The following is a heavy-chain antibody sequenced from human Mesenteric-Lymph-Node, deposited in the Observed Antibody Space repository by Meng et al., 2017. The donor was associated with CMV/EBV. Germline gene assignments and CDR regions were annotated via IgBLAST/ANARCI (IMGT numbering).Heavy chain of an antibody. CDR2: ISAYNGNT. J-gene: IGHJ4*02. CDR3: ARDSWDSSSWYDIDY. Sequence: ASVKVSCKASGYTFTSYGISWGRQAPGQGLEGMGWISAYNGNTNYAQKLQGSVTMTTDTSTSTAYMELRSLRSDDTAVYYCARDSWDSSSWYDIDYWGQGTLVTVSS. V-gene: IGHV1-18*01. CDR1: GYTFTSYG. D-gene: IGHD6-13*01.